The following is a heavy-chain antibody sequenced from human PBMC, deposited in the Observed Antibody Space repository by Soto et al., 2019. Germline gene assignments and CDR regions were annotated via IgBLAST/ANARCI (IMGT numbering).Heavy chain of an antibody. CDR3: ARCIAAAGTYYYGMDV. D-gene: IGHD6-13*01. CDR1: GGTFSSYA. Sequence: SVKVSCKASGGTFSSYAISWVRQAPGQGLEWMGGIIPIFGTANYAQKFQGRVTITADESTSTAYMELSSLRSEDTAVYYCARCIAAAGTYYYGMDVWGQGTTVTSP. V-gene: IGHV1-69*13. CDR2: IIPIFGTA. J-gene: IGHJ6*02.